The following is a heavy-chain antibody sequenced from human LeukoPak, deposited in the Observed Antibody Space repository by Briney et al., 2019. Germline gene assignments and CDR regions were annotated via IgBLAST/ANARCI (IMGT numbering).Heavy chain of an antibody. D-gene: IGHD6-19*01. CDR1: GFTFSNYA. J-gene: IGHJ1*01. Sequence: PGGSLRLSCAASGFTFSNYAMSWVRQAPGKGLEWVSSISGGATGTYYADSVKGRFAISRDNSKNTLYLQMNSLRAEDTAVYYCAETIPVAGTGYWGQGTLVTVSS. V-gene: IGHV3-23*01. CDR3: AETIPVAGTGY. CDR2: ISGGATGT.